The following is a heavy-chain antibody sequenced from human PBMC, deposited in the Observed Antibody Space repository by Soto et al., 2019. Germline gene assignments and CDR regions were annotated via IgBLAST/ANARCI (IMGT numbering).Heavy chain of an antibody. Sequence: GESLKISCAASGFTFSSYAMSWVRQAPGKGLEWVSAISGSGGSTYYADSVKGRFTISRDNSKNTLYLQMNSLRAEDTAVYYCARSVRITGKVPLRAKGYYDSGGMDVWGQGTTVTVSS. J-gene: IGHJ6*02. D-gene: IGHD1-20*01. CDR3: ARSVRITGKVPLRAKGYYDSGGMDV. CDR2: ISGSGGST. V-gene: IGHV3-23*01. CDR1: GFTFSSYA.